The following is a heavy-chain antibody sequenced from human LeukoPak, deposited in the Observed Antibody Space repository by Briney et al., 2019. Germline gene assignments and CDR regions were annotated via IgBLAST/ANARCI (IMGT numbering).Heavy chain of an antibody. V-gene: IGHV3-20*04. CDR2: INWNGGST. D-gene: IGHD4-17*01. CDR3: ARAQTYGDSRLLLDY. Sequence: GGSLRLSCAASGFTFSSYNMSWVRQAPGKGLEWVSGINWNGGSTGYADSVEGRFTISRDNAKNSQYLQMNSLSVEDTALYYCARAQTYGDSRLLLDYWGQGTLVTVSS. CDR1: GFTFSSYN. J-gene: IGHJ4*02.